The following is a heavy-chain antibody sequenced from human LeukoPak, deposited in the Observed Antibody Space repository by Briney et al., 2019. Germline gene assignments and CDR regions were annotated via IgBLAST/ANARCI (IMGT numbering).Heavy chain of an antibody. J-gene: IGHJ5*02. CDR3: ARGRRPKTNWFDP. Sequence: SETLSLTCTVSGGSISSYYWSWIRQPPGKGLEWIGYIYYSGSTNYNPSLKSRVTISVDTSKNQFSLKLSSVTAADTAVYYCARGRRPKTNWFDPWGQGTLVTVSS. CDR1: GGSISSYY. V-gene: IGHV4-59*12. CDR2: IYYSGST. D-gene: IGHD6-6*01.